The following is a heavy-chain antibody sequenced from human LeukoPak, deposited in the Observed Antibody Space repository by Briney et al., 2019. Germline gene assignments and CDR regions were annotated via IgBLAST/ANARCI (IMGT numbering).Heavy chain of an antibody. Sequence: ASVKVSCKASGYTFTNYAMNWVRQAPGQGLEWMGWIHPSTGNPTYAQAFTGRFVFSLDTSVSTTYLQISSLKTEDTAVYYCARDSSYRHSDYWGQGTLVTVSS. CDR1: GYTFTNYA. D-gene: IGHD6-6*01. CDR2: IHPSTGNP. V-gene: IGHV7-4-1*02. CDR3: ARDSSYRHSDY. J-gene: IGHJ4*02.